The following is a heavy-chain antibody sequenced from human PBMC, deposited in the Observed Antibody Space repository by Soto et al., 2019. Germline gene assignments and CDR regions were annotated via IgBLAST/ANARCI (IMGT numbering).Heavy chain of an antibody. CDR2: IYGSGGGI. CDR1: GLPHSRFA. CDR3: AMDVVYSGGLWLMVL. D-gene: IGHD3-10*01. J-gene: IGHJ4*02. Sequence: GGSLRLSCTASGLPHSRFAMMWVRQAPGKGLECVSGIYGSGGGIEYADSVKGRFTISRDNSKNTVYLQMTDLRADDTALYYCAMDVVYSGGLWLMVLWGQGTQVTVS. V-gene: IGHV3-23*01.